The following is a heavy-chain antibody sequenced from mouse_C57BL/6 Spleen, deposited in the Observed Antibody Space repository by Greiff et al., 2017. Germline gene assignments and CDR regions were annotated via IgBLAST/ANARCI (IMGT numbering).Heavy chain of an antibody. J-gene: IGHJ1*03. D-gene: IGHD1-1*01. CDR1: GYTFTSYT. Sequence: VKLQQSGAELARPGASVTMSCKASGYTFTSYTRHWVKQRPGQGLEWIGYINPSSGYTKYNQKFKEKATLNADKSSSTAYMQLSSLTSEDSAVYYCASSVVATDWYFDVWGTGTTVTVSS. CDR2: INPSSGYT. CDR3: ASSVVATDWYFDV. V-gene: IGHV1-4*01.